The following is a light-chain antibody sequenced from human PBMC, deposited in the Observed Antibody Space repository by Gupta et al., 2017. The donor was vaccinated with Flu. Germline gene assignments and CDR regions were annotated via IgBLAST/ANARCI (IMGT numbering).Light chain of an antibody. J-gene: IGKJ2*01. CDR3: HQEDTTPHT. CDR1: QSIFYSSDNDDF. CDR2: LAS. Sequence: DIVMTQSPDSLVVSLGGTATINCRSSQSIFYSSDNDDFLAWYQQKPAQPPKLLIYLASTRESGVPDRFSGSGSGTDFSLSVSRRQAEDAAVYYCHQEDTTPHTFGQGTKV. V-gene: IGKV4-1*01.